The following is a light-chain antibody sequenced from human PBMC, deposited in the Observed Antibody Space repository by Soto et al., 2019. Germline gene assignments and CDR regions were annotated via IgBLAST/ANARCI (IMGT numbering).Light chain of an antibody. CDR3: QHYNSYSWT. J-gene: IGKJ1*01. CDR2: DAS. V-gene: IGKV1-5*01. Sequence: DIQMTQSPSTLSASVGDRVTITCRASQSISSWLAWYQQKPRKAPKLLIFDASSLESGVPSRFSGSGSGTQFALTISSPQPDDFATYYCQHYNSYSWTFGQGTQVEIK. CDR1: QSISSW.